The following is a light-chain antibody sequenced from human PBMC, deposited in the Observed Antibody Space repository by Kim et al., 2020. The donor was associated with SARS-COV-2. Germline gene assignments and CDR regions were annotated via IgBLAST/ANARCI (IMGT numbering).Light chain of an antibody. CDR2: EDN. CDR1: SDSIVRNF. J-gene: IGLJ3*02. Sequence: KTVTIACTGNSDSIVRNFVQWYQQRPGSAPTTVIYEDNQRPSGVPARFSASVDTSSNSASLTISGLRTEDEADYYCQSYDPATHWVFGGGTKLTVL. CDR3: QSYDPATHWV. V-gene: IGLV6-57*02.